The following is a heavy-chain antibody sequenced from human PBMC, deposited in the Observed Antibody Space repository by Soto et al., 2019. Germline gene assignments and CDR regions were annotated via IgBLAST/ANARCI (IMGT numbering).Heavy chain of an antibody. V-gene: IGHV1-2*04. CDR1: GYTFTGYY. CDR3: ARDRRAVYYGRGPTAAFDI. J-gene: IGHJ3*02. Sequence: GASLKVSCKASGYTFTGYYMHWVRQAPGQGLEWMGWINPNSGGTNYAQKFQGWVTMTRDTSISTAYMELSRLRSDDTAVYYCARDRRAVYYGRGPTAAFDIWGQGTMVTVSS. D-gene: IGHD3-10*02. CDR2: INPNSGGT.